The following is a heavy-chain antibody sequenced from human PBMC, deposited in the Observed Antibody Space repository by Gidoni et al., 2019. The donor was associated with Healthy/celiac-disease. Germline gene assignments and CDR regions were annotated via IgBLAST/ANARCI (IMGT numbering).Heavy chain of an antibody. V-gene: IGHV4-34*01. CDR3: AREGTLVRGVMRYFQH. CDR2: SNHSGST. J-gene: IGHJ1*01. D-gene: IGHD3-10*01. Sequence: QVQLQQWGAGLLKPSETLSLTCAVYCGSFSGYYWRWIRQPPGKGLEWIGESNHSGSTNYNPSLKSGVTISVDTSKNQFSLKLSSVTAADTAVYYCAREGTLVRGVMRYFQHWGQGTLVTVSS. CDR1: CGSFSGYY.